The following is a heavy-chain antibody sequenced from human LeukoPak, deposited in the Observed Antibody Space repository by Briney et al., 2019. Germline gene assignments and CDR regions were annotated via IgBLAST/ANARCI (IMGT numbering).Heavy chain of an antibody. V-gene: IGHV4-31*03. D-gene: IGHD3-22*01. Sequence: SQTLSLTCTVSGGSISSGGYYWSWIRQHPGKGLEWIGYIYYSGSTDYNPPLKSRLTISIDTPKNQFSLNLSSVTAADTAVYYCARHPDYYDSSGYADYYYGMDVWGQGTTVTVSS. CDR1: GGSISSGGYY. CDR2: IYYSGST. CDR3: ARHPDYYDSSGYADYYYGMDV. J-gene: IGHJ6*02.